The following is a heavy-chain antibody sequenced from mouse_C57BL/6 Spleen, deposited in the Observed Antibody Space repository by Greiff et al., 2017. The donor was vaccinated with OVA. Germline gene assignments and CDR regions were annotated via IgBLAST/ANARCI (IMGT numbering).Heavy chain of an antibody. CDR2: IDPSDSYT. J-gene: IGHJ4*01. V-gene: IGHV1-59*01. CDR1: GYTFTSYW. CDR3: ARSRDGYTYAMDY. D-gene: IGHD2-3*01. Sequence: QVQLQHPGAELVRPGTSGKLSCKASGYTFTSYWMHWVKQRPGQGLEWIGVIDPSDSYTNYNQKFKGKATLTVDTSSSTAYMQLSSLTSEDSAVYYCARSRDGYTYAMDYWGQGTSVTVSS.